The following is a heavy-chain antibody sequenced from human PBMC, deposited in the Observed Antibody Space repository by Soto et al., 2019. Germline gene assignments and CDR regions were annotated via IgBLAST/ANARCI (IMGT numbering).Heavy chain of an antibody. CDR3: ARHSRDPWNGKGGWFDT. D-gene: IGHD3-3*01. CDR1: GGSISRSSYF. V-gene: IGHV4-39*01. J-gene: IGHJ5*02. CDR2: VHYSGTT. Sequence: SETLSLTCTVSGGSISRSSYFWGWIRQPPGKGLEWIGGVHYSGTTYYNPSLTSRVSISADTSKNQFSVRLSSVTAADTAVYYCARHSRDPWNGKGGWFDTWGQGTLVTVSS.